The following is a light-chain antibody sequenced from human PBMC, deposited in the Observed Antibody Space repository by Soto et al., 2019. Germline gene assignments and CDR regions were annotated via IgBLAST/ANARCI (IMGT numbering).Light chain of an antibody. V-gene: IGKV3-20*01. J-gene: IGKJ1*01. CDR2: GAS. CDR3: QHYGTSWWT. CDR1: QSVSRSY. Sequence: EIVLTQSPGTLSLSPGERATLSCRASQSVSRSYLAWYQRKPGQAPRLLISGASGRATGIPVRFSSSGSETDFTLTISRLEPEDFAVYYCQHYGTSWWTFGQGTKVDIK.